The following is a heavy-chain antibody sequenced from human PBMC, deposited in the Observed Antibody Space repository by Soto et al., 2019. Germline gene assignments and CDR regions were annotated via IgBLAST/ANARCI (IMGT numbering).Heavy chain of an antibody. Sequence: GGSLRLSCAASGFIFSTNSMTWVRQAPGKGLEWVSSISDNSHFIYYGDSVTGRFTISRDNAKNTLYLQMNSLRAEDTAIYYCAKVKISTSCCNWFDPWGQGTLVTVSS. V-gene: IGHV3-21*04. J-gene: IGHJ5*02. CDR2: ISDNSHFI. D-gene: IGHD2-2*01. CDR1: GFIFSTNS. CDR3: AKVKISTSCCNWFDP.